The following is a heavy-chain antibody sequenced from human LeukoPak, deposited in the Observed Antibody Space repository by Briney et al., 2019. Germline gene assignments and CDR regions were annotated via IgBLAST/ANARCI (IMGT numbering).Heavy chain of an antibody. CDR1: GGSFSGYY. D-gene: IGHD4-23*01. CDR3: AREISKYGGNSALDY. J-gene: IGHJ4*02. Sequence: SETLSLTCAVYGGSFSGYYWSWIRQPPGKGLEWIGEINHSGSTNYNPSLKSRVTISVDTSKNQFSLKLSSVTAADTAVYYCAREISKYGGNSALDYWGQGTLVTVSS. CDR2: INHSGST. V-gene: IGHV4-34*01.